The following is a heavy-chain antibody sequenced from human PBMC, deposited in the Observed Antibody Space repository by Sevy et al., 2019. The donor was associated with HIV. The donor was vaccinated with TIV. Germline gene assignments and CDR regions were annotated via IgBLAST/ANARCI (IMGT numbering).Heavy chain of an antibody. J-gene: IGHJ5*02. Sequence: SETLSLTCTVSGGSISSGDYYWSWIRQPPGKGLEWIGYIYYSGSTYYNPSLKSRVTISVDTSKNQFSLKLSSVTAADTAVYYCARARGEYCSGDSCKNWFDPWGQGTLVTVSS. CDR2: IYYSGST. D-gene: IGHD2-15*01. V-gene: IGHV4-30-4*01. CDR3: ARARGEYCSGDSCKNWFDP. CDR1: GGSISSGDYY.